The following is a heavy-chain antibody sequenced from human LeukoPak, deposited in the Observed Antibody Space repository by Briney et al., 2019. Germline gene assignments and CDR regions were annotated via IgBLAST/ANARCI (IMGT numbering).Heavy chain of an antibody. CDR3: ARDGPLGDYADY. D-gene: IGHD4-17*01. V-gene: IGHV4-4*07. CDR2: IYKSGTT. J-gene: IGHJ4*02. Sequence: SETLSLTCTVSGGSIGWDYWSWIRQSAGKGLEWIGRIYKSGTTNYNPSFRSRVTMSVDTSKNHFSLTLTSVTAADTAVYYCARDGPLGDYADYWGQGTLVTVSS. CDR1: GGSIGWDY.